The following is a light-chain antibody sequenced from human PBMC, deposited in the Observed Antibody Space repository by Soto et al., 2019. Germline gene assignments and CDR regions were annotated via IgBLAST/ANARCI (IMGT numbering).Light chain of an antibody. J-gene: IGKJ5*01. CDR3: QQRYAWPPIT. Sequence: EIVLTQSPATLSLSPGERATLSCRASRSVRSYLAWYQQKPGQAPRLLIYDASNRAAGIPARFSGSGSETDFTLTISNPEPEDFAVYDCQQRYAWPPITFGQGTRLEIK. V-gene: IGKV3-11*01. CDR2: DAS. CDR1: RSVRSY.